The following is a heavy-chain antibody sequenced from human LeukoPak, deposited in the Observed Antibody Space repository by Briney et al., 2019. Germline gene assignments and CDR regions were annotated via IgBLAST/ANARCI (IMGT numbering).Heavy chain of an antibody. V-gene: IGHV4-59*01. J-gene: IGHJ5*02. CDR1: GGSISSYY. CDR2: IYYSGST. Sequence: KTSETLSLTCTVSGGSISSYYWSWIRQPPGKGLEWIGYIYYSGSTNYNPSLKSRVTISVDTSKNQFSLKLSSVTAADTAVYYCARARYSSSSWFDPWGQGTLVTVSS. CDR3: ARARYSSSSWFDP. D-gene: IGHD6-6*01.